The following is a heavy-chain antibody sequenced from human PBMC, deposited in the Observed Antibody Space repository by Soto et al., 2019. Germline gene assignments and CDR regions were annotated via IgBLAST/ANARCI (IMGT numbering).Heavy chain of an antibody. D-gene: IGHD4-17*01. CDR2: INHSGST. J-gene: IGHJ5*02. Sequence: PSETLSLTCAVYGGSFSGCYWSWIRQPPGKGLEWIGEINHSGSTNYNPSLKSRVTISVDTSKNQFSLKLSSVTAADTAVYYCARVRFRNIYGGNSVHWFDPWGQGTLVTVSS. CDR3: ARVRFRNIYGGNSVHWFDP. V-gene: IGHV4-34*01. CDR1: GGSFSGCY.